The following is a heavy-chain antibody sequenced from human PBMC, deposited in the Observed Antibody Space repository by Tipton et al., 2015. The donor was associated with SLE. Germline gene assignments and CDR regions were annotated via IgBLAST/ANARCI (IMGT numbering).Heavy chain of an antibody. J-gene: IGHJ5*02. CDR2: INHSGRT. Sequence: SLRLSCAVYGGSFSGYYWSWIRQPPGRGLEWIGEINHSGRTNYKSSLKSRVTISVDTSKNQFSLKLSSVTAADTAVYYCARGAVLIQDNSWFDPWGQGTLVTVSS. D-gene: IGHD2-21*01. CDR1: GGSFSGYY. V-gene: IGHV4-34*01. CDR3: ARGAVLIQDNSWFDP.